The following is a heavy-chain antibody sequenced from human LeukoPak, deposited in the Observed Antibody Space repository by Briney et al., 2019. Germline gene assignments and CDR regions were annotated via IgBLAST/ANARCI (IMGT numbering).Heavy chain of an antibody. J-gene: IGHJ4*02. V-gene: IGHV3-74*01. CDR1: GFTFNKFA. D-gene: IGHD1-26*01. CDR3: VGGSYYFDY. CDR2: INSDGSTT. Sequence: PGGSLRVSCEASGFTFNKFAMSWVRQAPGKGLVWVSRINSDGSTTSYADSVKGRITISRDNAKNTLYLQMNSLRAEDTAVYYCVGGSYYFDYWGQGTLVTVSS.